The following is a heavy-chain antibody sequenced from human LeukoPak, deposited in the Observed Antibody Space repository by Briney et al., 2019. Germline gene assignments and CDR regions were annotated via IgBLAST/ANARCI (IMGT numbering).Heavy chain of an antibody. Sequence: ASVKVSCKASGYTFTSFDINWVRQATGRGLEWMGWMNPNSGNTDYAQKFQGRVTITRNTSISTAYMELNTLRSDDTAVYYCARGGDIVATTREENWFDPWGQGTLVTVSS. V-gene: IGHV1-8*03. CDR1: GYTFTSFD. J-gene: IGHJ5*02. CDR3: ARGGDIVATTREENWFDP. CDR2: MNPNSGNT. D-gene: IGHD5-12*01.